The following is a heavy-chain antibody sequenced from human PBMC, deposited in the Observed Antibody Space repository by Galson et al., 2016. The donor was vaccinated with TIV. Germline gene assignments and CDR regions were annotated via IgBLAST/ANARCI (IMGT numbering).Heavy chain of an antibody. CDR1: GFTFNYYP. D-gene: IGHD2-21*02. J-gene: IGHJ4*02. V-gene: IGHV3-30-3*01. Sequence: SLRLSCADAGFTFNYYPMHWARRAPGKGLEWVAFISYDGSSQFYADSVKGRFTISRDNSKNTLYLQMNSLKPEDTAVFYCAKEVQRRLPYWGQGTLVTVSS. CDR3: AKEVQRRLPY. CDR2: ISYDGSSQ.